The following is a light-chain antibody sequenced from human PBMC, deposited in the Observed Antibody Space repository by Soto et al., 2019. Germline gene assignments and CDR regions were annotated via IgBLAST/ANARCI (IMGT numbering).Light chain of an antibody. V-gene: IGKV1-5*03. CDR1: QSISDS. Sequence: DIQMTQSPSTLSASVGDRVTITCRASQSISDSLAWYQQKPGKAPKLLIYEAFSLKSGVPSRFSGSRSGTEYTLTISSLQPDVFATYYCQQYNGYWTFGQGTKVEIK. CDR2: EAF. CDR3: QQYNGYWT. J-gene: IGKJ1*01.